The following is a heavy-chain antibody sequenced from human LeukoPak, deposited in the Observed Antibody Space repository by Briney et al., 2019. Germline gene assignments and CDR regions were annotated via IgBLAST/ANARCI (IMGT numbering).Heavy chain of an antibody. Sequence: GGSLRLSCAASGFTFSSYSMNWVRQAPGKGLEWVSSISSSSSYIYYADSVKGRFTISRDNAKNSLYLQMNSLRAEDTAVYYCAGGGGVTTSPYYFDYWGQGTLVTVSS. J-gene: IGHJ4*02. CDR1: GFTFSSYS. V-gene: IGHV3-21*01. CDR3: AGGGGVTTSPYYFDY. D-gene: IGHD4-17*01. CDR2: ISSSSSYI.